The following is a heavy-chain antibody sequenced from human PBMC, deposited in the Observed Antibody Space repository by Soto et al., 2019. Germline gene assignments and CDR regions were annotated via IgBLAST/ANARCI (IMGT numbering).Heavy chain of an antibody. V-gene: IGHV3-64*01. J-gene: IGHJ3*02. CDR1: GFTFSSYA. Sequence: GSLRLSCAASGFTFSSYAMHWVRQAPGKGLEYVSAISSNGGSTYYANSVKGRFTISRDNSKNTLYLQMGSLRAEDMAVFYCARPDYDILTGYSHGAFDIWGQGTMVTVSS. CDR2: ISSNGGST. D-gene: IGHD3-9*01. CDR3: ARPDYDILTGYSHGAFDI.